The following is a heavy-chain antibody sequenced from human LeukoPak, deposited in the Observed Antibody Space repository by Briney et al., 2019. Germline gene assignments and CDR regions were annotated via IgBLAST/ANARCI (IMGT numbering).Heavy chain of an antibody. CDR3: ARPGRSSGWFRAVFDY. J-gene: IGHJ4*02. D-gene: IGHD6-19*01. V-gene: IGHV4-59*12. CDR1: GGSISSYY. CDR2: IYYSGST. Sequence: SETLSLTCSVSGGSISSYYWSWIRQPPGKGRECIWYIYYSGSTNYNPSLKSRVTISVDTSKNQFSLKLSSVTAADTAVYYCARPGRSSGWFRAVFDYWGQGTLVTVSS.